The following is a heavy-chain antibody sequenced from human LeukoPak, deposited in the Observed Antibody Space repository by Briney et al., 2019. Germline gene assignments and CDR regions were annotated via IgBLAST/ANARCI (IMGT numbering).Heavy chain of an antibody. J-gene: IGHJ5*02. CDR1: GFTFSTFH. CDR2: IQNDGGNE. CDR3: ASSYVLNFFNP. Sequence: GGSLRLSCATSGFTFSTFHMHWVRQAPGGVPEWVAFIQNDGGNEYYGDSVKGRFTISRDNSKSPLYLQLNSLTTEDTAVYYCASSYVLNFFNPWGQGTLVTVSS. D-gene: IGHD3-10*02. V-gene: IGHV3-30*02.